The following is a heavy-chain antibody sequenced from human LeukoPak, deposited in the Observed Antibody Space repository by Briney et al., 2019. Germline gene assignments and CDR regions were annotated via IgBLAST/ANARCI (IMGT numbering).Heavy chain of an antibody. CDR3: ASDRGSGWFDY. CDR2: IYYSGST. Sequence: SETLSLTCTVSGGSISSSSYYWGWIRQPPGKGLEWIGSIYYSGSTYYNPSLKSRVTISVDTSKNQFSLKLSSVTAADTAVYYCASDRGSGWFDYWGPGTLVTVSS. CDR1: GGSISSSSYY. J-gene: IGHJ4*02. V-gene: IGHV4-39*07. D-gene: IGHD6-19*01.